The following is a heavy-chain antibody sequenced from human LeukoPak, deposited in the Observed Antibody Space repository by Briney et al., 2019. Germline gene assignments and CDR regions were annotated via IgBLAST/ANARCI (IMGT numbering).Heavy chain of an antibody. Sequence: GGSLRLSCAASGFTFNTYSMNWVRQAPGEGLEWVSSISSSSSYIYYADSVRGRFTISRDNAKNSLYLQTNSLRAEDTAVYYCARGSLYYDFWSGPDYWGQGTLVTVSS. CDR2: ISSSSSYI. D-gene: IGHD3-3*01. J-gene: IGHJ4*02. V-gene: IGHV3-21*01. CDR1: GFTFNTYS. CDR3: ARGSLYYDFWSGPDY.